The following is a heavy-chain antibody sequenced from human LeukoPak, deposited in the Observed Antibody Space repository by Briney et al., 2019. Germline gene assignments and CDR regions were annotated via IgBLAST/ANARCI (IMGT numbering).Heavy chain of an antibody. D-gene: IGHD3-10*01. Sequence: ASVKVSCKASGYTFTSYHITWVRQAPGQGLEWMGWINPNSGGTNYAQKFQGRVTMTRDTSINTAYMELSRLRSEDTAVYYCAGKGQYGSGDLYYFDYWGQGTLVTVSS. J-gene: IGHJ4*02. CDR1: GYTFTSYH. CDR3: AGKGQYGSGDLYYFDY. CDR2: INPNSGGT. V-gene: IGHV1-2*02.